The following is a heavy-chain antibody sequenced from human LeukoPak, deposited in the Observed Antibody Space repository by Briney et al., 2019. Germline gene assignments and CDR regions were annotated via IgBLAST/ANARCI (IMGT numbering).Heavy chain of an antibody. D-gene: IGHD3-10*01. CDR3: ARDRGWFRDS. CDR1: GFTFRNYN. Sequence: GGSLRLSCAASGFTFRNYNMFWARQAPGKGLEWISFTEGTGTIIHYADSVKGRFTTSRDNDKNSLYLQMNSLTVEDTAIYYCARDRGWFRDSWGQGTLVTVSS. CDR2: TEGTGTII. V-gene: IGHV3-48*03. J-gene: IGHJ4*02.